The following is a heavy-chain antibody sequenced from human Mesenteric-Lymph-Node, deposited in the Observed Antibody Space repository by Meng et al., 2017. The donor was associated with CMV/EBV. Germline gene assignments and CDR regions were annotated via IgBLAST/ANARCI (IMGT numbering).Heavy chain of an antibody. D-gene: IGHD2-2*01. CDR3: ARGLVVPAAVSWFDP. CDR1: GGSVSSGSYY. J-gene: IGHJ5*02. Sequence: GGSVSSGSYYWSWIRQPPGKGLEWIGYIYYSGSTNYNPPLKSRVTISVDTSKNQFSLKLSSVTAADTAVYYCARGLVVPAAVSWFDPWGQGTLVTVSS. CDR2: IYYSGST. V-gene: IGHV4-61*01.